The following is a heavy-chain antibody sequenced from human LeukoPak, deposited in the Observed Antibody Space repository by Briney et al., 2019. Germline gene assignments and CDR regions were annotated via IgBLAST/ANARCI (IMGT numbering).Heavy chain of an antibody. Sequence: SETLSLTCTVSGGSISSYYWSWIRQPPGKGLEWIGYIYYSGSTNYNPSLKSRVTISVDTSKNQFSLKLSSVTAADTAVYYCARVEVGATRGYYFDYWGQGTLVTVSS. V-gene: IGHV4-59*01. D-gene: IGHD1-26*01. CDR1: GGSISSYY. CDR2: IYYSGST. CDR3: ARVEVGATRGYYFDY. J-gene: IGHJ4*02.